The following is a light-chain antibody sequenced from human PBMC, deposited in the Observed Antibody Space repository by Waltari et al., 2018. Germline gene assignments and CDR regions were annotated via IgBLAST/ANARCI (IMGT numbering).Light chain of an antibody. CDR2: EDF. CDR3: CSYVGTNNYHL. J-gene: IGLJ2*01. CDR1: RSDVGSYSV. Sequence: QSALTQPASVSGSPGQSVTISCTEARSDVGSYSVVSWYQQRPGKAPKLLIYEDFKRPSGISNRFSGCKSGNTAFLAISCFQGEDEAEYYCCSYVGTNNYHLFGGGTKLTVL. V-gene: IGLV2-23*01.